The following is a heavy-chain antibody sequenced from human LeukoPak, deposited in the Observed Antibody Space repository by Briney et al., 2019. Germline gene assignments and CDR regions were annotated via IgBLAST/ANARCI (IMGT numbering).Heavy chain of an antibody. CDR3: ARRAPRARHDAFDI. V-gene: IGHV4-39*01. J-gene: IGHJ3*02. CDR1: GGSISSSSYY. Sequence: SETLSLTCTVSGGSISSSSYYWGWIRQPPGKGLEWIGSIYYSGSTYYNPSLKSRVTISVDTSKNQFSLKLSSVTAADTAVYYCARRAPRARHDAFDIWAQGTMVTVS. D-gene: IGHD1-26*01. CDR2: IYYSGST.